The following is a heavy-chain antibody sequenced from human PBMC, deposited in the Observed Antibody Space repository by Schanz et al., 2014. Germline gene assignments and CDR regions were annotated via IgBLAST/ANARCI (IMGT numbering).Heavy chain of an antibody. CDR3: AKGRFGELSAFDI. CDR2: ISASGGDT. J-gene: IGHJ3*02. D-gene: IGHD3-10*01. V-gene: IGHV3-23*01. CDR1: EFTFSTDA. Sequence: DVHLLESGGGLVQPGGSLRLSCAASEFTFSTDAMSWVRQAPGKGLEWLSVISASGGDTYYADSVKGRFTISRDNSKNTLYLQMNSLRAEDTAVYYCAKGRFGELSAFDIWGQGTMVTVS.